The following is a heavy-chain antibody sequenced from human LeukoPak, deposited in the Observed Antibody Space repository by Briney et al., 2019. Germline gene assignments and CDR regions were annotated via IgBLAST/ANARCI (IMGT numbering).Heavy chain of an antibody. D-gene: IGHD4-11*01. CDR1: GFNFNDAW. V-gene: IGHV3-7*01. Sequence: GGSLRLSCATSGFNFNDAWMNWVRQAPGKGLEWVASIKKDGSETYYVDSLKGRFTISRDNAKNSVYLQLNSLRAEDTAVYYCARDEEYSSYVYWGQGTLVTVSS. CDR3: ARDEEYSSYVY. CDR2: IKKDGSET. J-gene: IGHJ4*02.